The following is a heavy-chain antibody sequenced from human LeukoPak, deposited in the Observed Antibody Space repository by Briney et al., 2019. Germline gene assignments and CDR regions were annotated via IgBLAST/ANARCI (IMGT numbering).Heavy chain of an antibody. J-gene: IGHJ4*02. V-gene: IGHV3-30*02. CDR3: APDVGSHAGYFDY. D-gene: IGHD1-26*01. CDR1: GFTFSSYG. CDR2: IPYHGSNK. Sequence: PGGSLRLSCAASGFTFSSYGMHWVRQAPGKGLEWVAFIPYHGSNKYYADSVKGRFTISRDNSKNTLYLQMNSLRPEDTAVYYCAPDVGSHAGYFDYWGQGTLVTVSS.